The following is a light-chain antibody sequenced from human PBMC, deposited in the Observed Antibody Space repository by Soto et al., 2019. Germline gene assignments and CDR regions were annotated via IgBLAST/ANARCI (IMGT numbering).Light chain of an antibody. CDR3: QQYGSSPLT. CDR1: QSVSSSY. CDR2: GAS. Sequence: EIVLTQSPGTLSLSPGERATLSCRASQSVSSSYLAWYQQKPGQAPRLLISGASGRATGIPVRFSGSGSGTDFTLTISRLEPEDFAVYYCQQYGSSPLTFGGGTKVDIK. V-gene: IGKV3-20*01. J-gene: IGKJ4*01.